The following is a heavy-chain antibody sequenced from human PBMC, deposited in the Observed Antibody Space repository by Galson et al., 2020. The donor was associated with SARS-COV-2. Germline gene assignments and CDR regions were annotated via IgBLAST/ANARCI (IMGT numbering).Heavy chain of an antibody. CDR3: ARGAPGY. J-gene: IGHJ4*02. CDR1: GGSFSGYS. Sequence: SQASETLSLTCAVYGGSFSGYSWTWIRQPPGKGLEWIGDINHLGSTNYNPSPKSRVTISVDTSKNQFSLKVNSVTAADTAVYYCARGAPGYWGQGTLVTVSS. V-gene: IGHV4-34*01. CDR2: INHLGST.